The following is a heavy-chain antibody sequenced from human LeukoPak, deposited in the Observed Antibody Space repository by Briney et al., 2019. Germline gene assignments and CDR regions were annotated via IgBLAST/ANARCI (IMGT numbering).Heavy chain of an antibody. J-gene: IGHJ6*03. D-gene: IGHD3/OR15-3a*01. CDR1: GFTFSSYT. CDR2: ISSSGGYI. CDR3: ARAPAEFALVITDYYFYMDV. V-gene: IGHV3-21*06. Sequence: GGSLRLSCAASGFTFSSYTMNWVRQAPGEGLEWVSSISSSGGYIYYADSVKGRFTISRDNAKNSLYLQMNSLRAEDTAVYYCARAPAEFALVITDYYFYMDVWGKGTTVTVSS.